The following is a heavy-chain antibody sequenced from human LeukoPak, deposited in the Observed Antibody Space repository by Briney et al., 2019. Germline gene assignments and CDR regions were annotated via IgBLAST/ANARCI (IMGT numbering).Heavy chain of an antibody. CDR2: LSYDGSNK. Sequence: GRSLRLSCAASGFTFSSYAMHWVRQAPGKGLEGVAVLSYDGSNKYYADSVKGRFTISRDNSKNTLYLQMNSLRAEDTAVYYCARGPGIAAAGTFDYWGQGTLVTVSS. V-gene: IGHV3-30*04. CDR3: ARGPGIAAAGTFDY. D-gene: IGHD6-13*01. CDR1: GFTFSSYA. J-gene: IGHJ4*02.